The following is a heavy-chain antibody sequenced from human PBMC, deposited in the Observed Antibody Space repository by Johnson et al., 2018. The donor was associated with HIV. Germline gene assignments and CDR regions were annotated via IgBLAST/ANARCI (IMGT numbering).Heavy chain of an antibody. D-gene: IGHD2-15*01. V-gene: IGHV3-20*04. Sequence: VQLVESGGGVVRPGGSLRLACAASGFTFDDYGMNWVRQAPGNGLEWLSGINFNAGRPGSPDSVKRRFTICSDHAKNSLYVEMNSLRAEDTAGYYCARVRGDCHGGSCYRWGTFDSWGQGTMVTVSP. CDR1: GFTFDDYG. CDR3: ARVRGDCHGGSCYRWGTFDS. J-gene: IGHJ3*02. CDR2: INFNAGRP.